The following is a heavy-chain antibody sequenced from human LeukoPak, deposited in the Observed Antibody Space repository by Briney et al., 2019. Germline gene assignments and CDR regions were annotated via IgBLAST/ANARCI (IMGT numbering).Heavy chain of an antibody. CDR3: ARDRLTEGTDIDY. J-gene: IGHJ4*02. V-gene: IGHV3-30*04. CDR1: GFTFSSYA. Sequence: GGSLRLSCAASGFTFSSYAMHWVRQAPGKGLEWVAVISYDGSNKYYADSVKGRFTISRDNSKNTLYLQMNSLRAEDTAVYYCARDRLTEGTDIDYWGQGTLVTVSS. CDR2: ISYDGSNK. D-gene: IGHD1-14*01.